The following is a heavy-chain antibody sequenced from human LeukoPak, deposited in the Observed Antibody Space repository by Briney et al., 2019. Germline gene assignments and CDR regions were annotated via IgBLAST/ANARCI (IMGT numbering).Heavy chain of an antibody. V-gene: IGHV1-46*01. CDR1: GYTFTGYY. Sequence: GASVKVSCKASGYTFTGYYMQWVRQAPGQGLEWMGIINPSGGSTSYAQKFQGRVTMTRDTSTSTVYMELSSLRSEDTAVYYCAREPSGMALRDWFDPWGQGTLVTVSS. CDR2: INPSGGST. D-gene: IGHD5-24*01. J-gene: IGHJ5*02. CDR3: AREPSGMALRDWFDP.